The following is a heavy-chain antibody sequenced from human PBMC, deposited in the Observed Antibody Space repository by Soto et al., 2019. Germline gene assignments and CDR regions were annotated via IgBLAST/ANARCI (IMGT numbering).Heavy chain of an antibody. V-gene: IGHV1-3*01. CDR2: INAGNGNT. Sequence: QVQLVQSGAEVKKPGASVKVSCKASGYTFTSYAMHWVRQAPGQRLEWMGWINAGNGNTKYSQKFQGRVAITRDTAAVTAYMELRSLRSEDTAVYYCARATAPSDVWGQGTTVTVSS. D-gene: IGHD4-17*01. J-gene: IGHJ6*02. CDR1: GYTFTSYA. CDR3: ARATAPSDV.